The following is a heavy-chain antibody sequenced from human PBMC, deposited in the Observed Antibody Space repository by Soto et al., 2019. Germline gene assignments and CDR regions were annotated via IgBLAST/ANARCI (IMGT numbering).Heavy chain of an antibody. CDR3: ARDQGIPYCGGDCYSDWYFDL. J-gene: IGHJ2*01. CDR1: GYTFTNYA. CDR2: LNPGNGNT. V-gene: IGHV1-3*01. Sequence: QVQLVQSGAEVKEPGASVKVSCRASGYTFTNYAIHWVRQAPGQRLEWMGWLNPGNGNTKYPQKFQGRVTITRDTSASTAYMFLSSLRSEYTAVYYCARDQGIPYCGGDCYSDWYFDLWGRGTLVTVSS. D-gene: IGHD2-21*01.